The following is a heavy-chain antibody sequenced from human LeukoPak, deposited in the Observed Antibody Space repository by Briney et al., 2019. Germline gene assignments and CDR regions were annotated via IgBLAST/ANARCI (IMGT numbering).Heavy chain of an antibody. D-gene: IGHD6-19*01. CDR2: INHSGST. CDR1: GGSFSGYY. V-gene: IGHV4-34*01. CDR3: ARDLQWRDAFDI. J-gene: IGHJ3*02. Sequence: KPSETLSLTCAVYGGSFSGYYWSWIRQPPGKGLEWIGEINHSGSTNYNPSLKSRVTISVDTSKNQFSLKLSSVTAADTAAYYCARDLQWRDAFDIWGQGTMVTVSS.